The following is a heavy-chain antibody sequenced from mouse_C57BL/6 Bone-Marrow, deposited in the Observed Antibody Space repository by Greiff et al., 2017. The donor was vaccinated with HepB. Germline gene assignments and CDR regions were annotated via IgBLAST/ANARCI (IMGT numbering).Heavy chain of an antibody. V-gene: IGHV1-12*01. D-gene: IGHD2-4*01. J-gene: IGHJ4*01. CDR3: ARSPIWGLRRYYYAMDY. CDR1: GYTFTSYN. CDR2: IYPGNGDT. Sequence: LQESGAELVRPGASVKMSCKASGYTFTSYNMHWVKQTPRQGLEWIGAIYPGNGDTSYNQKFKGKATLTVDKSSSTAYMQLSSLTSEDSAVYFCARSPIWGLRRYYYAMDYWGQGTSVTVSS.